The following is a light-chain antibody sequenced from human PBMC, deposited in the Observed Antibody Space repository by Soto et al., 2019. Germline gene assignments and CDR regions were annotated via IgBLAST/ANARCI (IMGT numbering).Light chain of an antibody. Sequence: EIVMTQSPATLSVSPGGRATLSCRASQSVSSSYLAWYQQKPGQAPRLLIYGASTRAAGIPPRFSGSGSGTEFTLTISSLQSEDFAVYYCQQYNNWPTLTFGGGTKVDIK. CDR2: GAS. V-gene: IGKV3-15*01. CDR1: QSVSSSY. CDR3: QQYNNWPTLT. J-gene: IGKJ4*01.